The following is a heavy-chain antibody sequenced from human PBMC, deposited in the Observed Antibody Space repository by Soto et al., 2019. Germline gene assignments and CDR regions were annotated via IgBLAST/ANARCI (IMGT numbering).Heavy chain of an antibody. J-gene: IGHJ4*02. CDR1: GYPFPSFE. CDR2: ISNAGSGNT. CDR3: ARESNHYQDFFQN. Sequence: ASVKVSCKTSGYPFPSFEVHWIRLAPGQRPEWMGGISNAGSGNTKYSQKFQDRLTITGDKRATTVYMALSSLTSEDTATYYCARESNHYQDFFQNWGQGTQVTVSS. V-gene: IGHV1-3*01. D-gene: IGHD2-2*01.